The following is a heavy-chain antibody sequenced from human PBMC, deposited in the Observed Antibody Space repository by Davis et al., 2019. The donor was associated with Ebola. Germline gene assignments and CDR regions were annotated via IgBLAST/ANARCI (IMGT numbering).Heavy chain of an antibody. J-gene: IGHJ4*02. CDR1: GVSISSYC. V-gene: IGHV4-59*01. Sequence: PSETLSLTCTVSGVSISSYCRSWIRQPPGKGLEWIGYIYYRGSANYNPSLKSRVTISVDTSKNQFSLKLSSVTAADTAVYYCASLPFQGYCSGGSCYTFDYWGQGTLVTVSS. CDR3: ASLPFQGYCSGGSCYTFDY. D-gene: IGHD2-15*01. CDR2: IYYRGSA.